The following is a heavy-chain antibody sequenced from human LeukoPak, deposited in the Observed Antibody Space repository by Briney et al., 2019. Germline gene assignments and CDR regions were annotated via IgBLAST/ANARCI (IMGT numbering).Heavy chain of an antibody. Sequence: ASVTVSCMASGYTFTGYYMHWVRPAPGQGLEWMGRINPNNGGTNYVQKFHGRVTMNTDTSISTAYMGLSMLRSDETAVDYCAKDQPHTRVRGVIISYYYYGMDVWGQGTTVTVSS. J-gene: IGHJ6*02. CDR1: GYTFTGYY. V-gene: IGHV1-2*06. CDR3: AKDQPHTRVRGVIISYYYYGMDV. D-gene: IGHD3-10*01. CDR2: INPNNGGT.